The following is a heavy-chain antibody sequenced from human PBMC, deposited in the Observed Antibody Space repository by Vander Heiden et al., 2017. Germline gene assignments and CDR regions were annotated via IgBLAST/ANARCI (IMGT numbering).Heavy chain of an antibody. J-gene: IGHJ4*02. CDR3: VRDREDWD. CDR2: VSADGTST. D-gene: IGHD2-15*01. V-gene: IGHV3-74*01. CDR1: GFSFSSTTYW. Sequence: EVLLVESGGGLVQPGGSLELSCTASGFSFSSTTYWMHWVRQAPGKGLGWVSRVSADGTSTAYADSVKGRFTMSRDNAKNTVSLQMNSLRAEDTAVYYCVRDREDWDWGQGTLVTVSS.